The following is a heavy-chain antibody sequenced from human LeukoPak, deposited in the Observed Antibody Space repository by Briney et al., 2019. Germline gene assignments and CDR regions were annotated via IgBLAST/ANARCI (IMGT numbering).Heavy chain of an antibody. D-gene: IGHD3-3*01. CDR3: AREGVGDFWSGSGYYFDY. Sequence: SETLSLTCTVSGGSISSGDYYWSWIRQPPGKGLEWIGYIYYGGSTYYNPSLKSRVTISVDTSKNQFSLKLSSVTAADTAVYYCAREGVGDFWSGSGYYFDYWGQGTLVTVSS. CDR1: GGSISSGDYY. J-gene: IGHJ4*02. CDR2: IYYGGST. V-gene: IGHV4-30-4*08.